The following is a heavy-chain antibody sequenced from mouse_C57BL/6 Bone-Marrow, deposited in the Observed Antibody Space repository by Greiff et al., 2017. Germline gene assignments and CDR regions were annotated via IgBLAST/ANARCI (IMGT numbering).Heavy chain of an antibody. CDR3: ARRGLFYGAMDY. Sequence: QVQLKQSGAELVMPGASVKLSCKASGYTFTSYWMHWVKQRPGQGLEWIGEIDPSDSSTNYNQKFKGKSTLTVDKSSSTSYMQLSSLTSEDSAVYYCARRGLFYGAMDYWGQGTSVTVSS. CDR1: GYTFTSYW. V-gene: IGHV1-69*01. CDR2: IDPSDSST. D-gene: IGHD1-1*01. J-gene: IGHJ4*01.